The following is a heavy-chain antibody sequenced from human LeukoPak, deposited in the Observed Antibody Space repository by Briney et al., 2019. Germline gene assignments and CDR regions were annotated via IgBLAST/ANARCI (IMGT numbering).Heavy chain of an antibody. V-gene: IGHV4-59*01. CDR3: VRDISSSSWYGNAFDI. Sequence: SETLSLTCTVSGGSISNYYWSWIRQPPGKGLEWIGFIYYSGSTSYNPSLKSRVTISIDTSNKQFSLKLSSATAADTAVYYCVRDISSSSWYGNAFDIWGQGTMVTVSS. CDR2: IYYSGST. D-gene: IGHD6-13*01. J-gene: IGHJ3*02. CDR1: GGSISNYY.